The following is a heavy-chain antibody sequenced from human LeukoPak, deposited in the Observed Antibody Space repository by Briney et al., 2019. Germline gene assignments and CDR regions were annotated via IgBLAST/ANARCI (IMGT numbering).Heavy chain of an antibody. CDR3: ASIMTVAKDAFDI. Sequence: PGGSVSLSCGAWGFTVCSNYMSWARQATGKALEWVAVIYSGGSTYYADPVKGRFTISRDNSKNPLYLQMNSLRAEATDVYYCASIMTVAKDAFDIWVQGTMVTVSS. CDR1: GFTVCSNY. J-gene: IGHJ3*02. D-gene: IGHD3-16*01. V-gene: IGHV3-53*01. CDR2: IYSGGST.